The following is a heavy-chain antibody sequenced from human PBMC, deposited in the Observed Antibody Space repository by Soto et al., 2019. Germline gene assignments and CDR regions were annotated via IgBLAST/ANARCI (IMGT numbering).Heavy chain of an antibody. J-gene: IGHJ4*02. Sequence: PSETLSLTCTVSGGFIRDYFWTWIRQPPGKGLEWIGYIYYSGRTNYNPSLKSRVSISVDTSKNHFSLQLRSVTAADTAVYYCARVGGDDFGDSGGFDYWGQGTLVTVSS. D-gene: IGHD4-17*01. CDR1: GGFIRDYF. CDR3: ARVGGDDFGDSGGFDY. CDR2: IYYSGRT. V-gene: IGHV4-59*01.